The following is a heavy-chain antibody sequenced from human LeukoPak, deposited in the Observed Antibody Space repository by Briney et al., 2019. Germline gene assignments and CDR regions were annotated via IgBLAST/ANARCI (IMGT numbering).Heavy chain of an antibody. Sequence: GGSLRLSCAASGFTFSSYWMSWVRQAPGKGLEWVANIKQDGSEKYYVDSVKGRFTISRDNAKNSLYLQMNSLRAEDTAVYYCARDEGDRITMVRANYHYYMDVWGKGTTVTVSS. J-gene: IGHJ6*03. D-gene: IGHD3-10*01. CDR2: IKQDGSEK. CDR3: ARDEGDRITMVRANYHYYMDV. V-gene: IGHV3-7*01. CDR1: GFTFSSYW.